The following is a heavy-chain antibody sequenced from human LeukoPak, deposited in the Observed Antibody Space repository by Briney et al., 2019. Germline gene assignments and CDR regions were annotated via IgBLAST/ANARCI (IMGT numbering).Heavy chain of an antibody. CDR1: GGSISSSNYY. Sequence: SETLSLTCTVSGGSISSSNYYWGWIRQPPGKGLEWIGSIHYSGSTNYNPSLKSRVTISVDTSKNQFSLKLSSVTAADTAVYYCARDRVGDGYVDYWGQGTLVTVSS. D-gene: IGHD5-24*01. CDR2: IHYSGST. V-gene: IGHV4-39*07. CDR3: ARDRVGDGYVDY. J-gene: IGHJ4*02.